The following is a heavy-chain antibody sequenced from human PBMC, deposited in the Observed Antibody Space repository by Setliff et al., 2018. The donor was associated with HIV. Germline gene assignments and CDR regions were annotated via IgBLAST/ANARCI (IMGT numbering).Heavy chain of an antibody. CDR1: GGSIISSNYY. J-gene: IGHJ6*04. D-gene: IGHD3-3*01. CDR3: AKKYYDFWSGQTGV. CDR2: VYYSGGS. Sequence: SETLSLTCSVSGGSIISSNYYWSWIRQAPGKGLEWIGSVYYSGGSYYNPSLKSRTTMSVDMSKDQFSLTVTSVNVADTAVYYCAKKYYDFWSGQTGVWDKGTMVTVSS. V-gene: IGHV4-39*01.